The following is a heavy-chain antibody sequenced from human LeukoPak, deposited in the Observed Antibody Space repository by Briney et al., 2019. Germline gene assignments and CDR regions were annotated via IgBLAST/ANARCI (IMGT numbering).Heavy chain of an antibody. J-gene: IGHJ4*02. CDR2: ISLSGSTI. CDR1: GFTFSEYY. V-gene: IGHV3-11*04. CDR3: ARDGYNSHFDY. Sequence: WGSLRLSSAASGFTFSEYYMSWIGQAPGKGLKWVSYISLSGSTIYYADSVKGRFTISRDNAKNSLYLQMNSLRAEDTAVYYCARDGYNSHFDYWGQGTLVTVSS. D-gene: IGHD5-24*01.